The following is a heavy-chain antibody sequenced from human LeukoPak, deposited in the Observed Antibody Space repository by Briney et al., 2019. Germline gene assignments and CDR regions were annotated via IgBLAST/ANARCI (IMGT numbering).Heavy chain of an antibody. J-gene: IGHJ6*03. D-gene: IGHD3-22*01. V-gene: IGHV4-39*07. CDR2: VYYSGST. CDR3: ARRGYYYDSSGYYYRYYYYYMDV. Sequence: SETLSLTCTVSGGSISSSNYYWGWIRQPPGKGLEWIGSVYYSGSTNYNPSLKSRVTVSVDTSKNQFSLKLSSVTAADTAVYYCARRGYYYDSSGYYYRYYYYYMDVWGKGTTVTISS. CDR1: GGSISSSNYY.